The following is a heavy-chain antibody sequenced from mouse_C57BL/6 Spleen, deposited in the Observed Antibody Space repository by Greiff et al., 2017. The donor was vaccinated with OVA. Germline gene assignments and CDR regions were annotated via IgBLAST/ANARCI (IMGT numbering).Heavy chain of an antibody. J-gene: IGHJ2*01. Sequence: VKLMESGAELVKPGASVKLSCKASGYTFTEYTIHWVKQRSGQGLEWIGWFYPGSGSIKYNEKFKDKATLTADKSSSTVYMELSRLTSEDSAVYFCARHGYDYVGRPYFDYWGQGTTLTVSS. D-gene: IGHD2-4*01. V-gene: IGHV1-62-2*01. CDR1: GYTFTEYT. CDR3: ARHGYDYVGRPYFDY. CDR2: FYPGSGSI.